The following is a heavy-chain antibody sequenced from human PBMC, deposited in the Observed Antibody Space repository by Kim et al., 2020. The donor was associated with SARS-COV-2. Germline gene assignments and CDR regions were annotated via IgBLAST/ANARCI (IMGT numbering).Heavy chain of an antibody. J-gene: IGHJ5*02. CDR3: PQGNGYTRWLDP. CDR2: THHSGRT. D-gene: IGHD5-12*01. Sequence: SETLSLTCAVSDGSFTDYYWTWIRQTPGTGLEWIGETHHSGRTTYNPSLKSRVTISVETSKNQFSLTVNSVTATDTAVYYCPQGNGYTRWLDPWGQETLV. V-gene: IGHV4-34*01. CDR1: DGSFTDYY.